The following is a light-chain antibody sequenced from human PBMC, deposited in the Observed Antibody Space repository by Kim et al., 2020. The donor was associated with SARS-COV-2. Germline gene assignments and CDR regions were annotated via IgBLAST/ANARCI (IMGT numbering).Light chain of an antibody. V-gene: IGLV1-40*01. CDR1: SSNIGAGSD. J-gene: IGLJ3*02. CDR2: GNN. CDR3: QSYDNSLSVWV. Sequence: QSVLTQPPSVSGAPGQRVTISCTGSSSNIGAGSDVHWYQQLPGTAPRLLIFGNNNRPSGVPDRFSGSKSGTSASLAITGLQAEDGSAYYCQSYDNSLSVWVFGGGTQLTVL.